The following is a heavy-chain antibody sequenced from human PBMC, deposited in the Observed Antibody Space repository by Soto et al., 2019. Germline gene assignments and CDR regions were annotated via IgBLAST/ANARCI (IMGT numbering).Heavy chain of an antibody. CDR1: GFTFSSYW. D-gene: IGHD2-2*01. Sequence: EVQLVESGGGLVQPGGSLRLSCAASGFTFSSYWMSWVRQAPGKGLEWVANIKQDGSEKYYVDSVKARFTISRDNAKNSLYLQMNSLRAEDTAVYYCARGGCSSTSCYGSHLLPVAGAGDLDYWGQGTLVTVSS. CDR3: ARGGCSSTSCYGSHLLPVAGAGDLDY. J-gene: IGHJ4*02. CDR2: IKQDGSEK. V-gene: IGHV3-7*01.